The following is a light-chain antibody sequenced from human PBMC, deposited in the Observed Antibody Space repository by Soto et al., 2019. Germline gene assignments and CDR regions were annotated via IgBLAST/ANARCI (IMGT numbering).Light chain of an antibody. CDR2: KTS. J-gene: IGKJ1*01. Sequence: DIQRTQSPSTLSASIGDRVTITCRASQYVNDWLAWYQPKPGKAPKLLIYKTSILETGVPSRFSGSGSGTDFSLTITSLKPEDFATDYCQQYNSFWTFGQGTKVDIK. CDR1: QYVNDW. V-gene: IGKV1-5*03. CDR3: QQYNSFWT.